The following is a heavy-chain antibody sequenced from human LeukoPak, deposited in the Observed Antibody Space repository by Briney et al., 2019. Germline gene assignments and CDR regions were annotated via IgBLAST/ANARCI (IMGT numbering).Heavy chain of an antibody. D-gene: IGHD3-9*01. J-gene: IGHJ4*02. CDR2: ISSSSSYI. V-gene: IGHV3-21*01. CDR3: ARALNYDILTGYCDY. CDR1: GFTFSSYE. Sequence: GGSLRLSCAASGFTFSSYEMNWVRQAPGKGLEWVSSISSSSSYIYYADSVKGRFTISRDNAKNSLSLQMNSLRAEDTAVYYCARALNYDILTGYCDYWGQGTLVTVSS.